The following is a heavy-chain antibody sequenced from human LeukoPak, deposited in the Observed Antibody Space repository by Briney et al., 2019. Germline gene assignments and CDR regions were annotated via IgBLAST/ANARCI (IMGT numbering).Heavy chain of an antibody. J-gene: IGHJ4*02. V-gene: IGHV3-7*01. CDR3: ARQSRITMIVVVIRYFDY. D-gene: IGHD3-22*01. Sequence: PGGSLRLSCAASGFTFSSYWMSWVRQAPGKGLEWVANIKQDGSEKYYVDSVKGRFTISRDNAKNSLYLQMNSLRAEDTAVYYCARQSRITMIVVVIRYFDYWGQGTLVTVSS. CDR1: GFTFSSYW. CDR2: IKQDGSEK.